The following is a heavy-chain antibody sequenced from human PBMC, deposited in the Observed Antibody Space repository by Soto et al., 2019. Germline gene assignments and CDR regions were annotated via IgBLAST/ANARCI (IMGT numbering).Heavy chain of an antibody. CDR1: GGSISSYY. CDR2: IYYSGST. Sequence: QVQLQESGPGLVKPSETLSLTCTVSGGSISSYYWSWIRQPPGKGLEWIGYIYYSGSTNYNPSLKSRVTISVDTSKNQFSLKLSSVTAADTAVYYCARERITGTPQNWFDPWGQGTLVTVSS. J-gene: IGHJ5*02. CDR3: ARERITGTPQNWFDP. D-gene: IGHD1-20*01. V-gene: IGHV4-59*01.